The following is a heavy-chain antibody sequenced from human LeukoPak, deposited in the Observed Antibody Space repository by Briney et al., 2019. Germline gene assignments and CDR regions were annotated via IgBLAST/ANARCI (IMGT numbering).Heavy chain of an antibody. Sequence: PGGSLRLSCAASGFTFSDSYMSWIRQVPGKGLEWISYISSSGGTIYYADSVKGRFTTSRDNAKNSLYLQMNSLRAEDTAVYYCAKEGGDWGEGYFDYWGQGTLVTVSS. CDR1: GFTFSDSY. V-gene: IGHV3-11*01. D-gene: IGHD7-27*01. J-gene: IGHJ4*02. CDR2: ISSSGGTI. CDR3: AKEGGDWGEGYFDY.